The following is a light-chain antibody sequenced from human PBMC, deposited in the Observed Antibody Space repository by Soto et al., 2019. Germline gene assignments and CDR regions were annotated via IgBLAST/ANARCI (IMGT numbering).Light chain of an antibody. J-gene: IGKJ1*01. CDR3: QQRSNWPRWT. V-gene: IGKV3-11*01. CDR2: DVF. Sequence: EIVLTQSPATLSLSPGETATLSCRASQSVTSYLAWYQQKAGQAPRLLIYDVFNRATGIPARFSGSGSGTDFTLTIRRLEPEDFAVYYCQQRSNWPRWTFGPGTKVEMK. CDR1: QSVTSY.